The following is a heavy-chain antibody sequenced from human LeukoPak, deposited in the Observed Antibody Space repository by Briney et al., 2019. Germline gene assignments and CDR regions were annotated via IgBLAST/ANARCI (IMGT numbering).Heavy chain of an antibody. Sequence: PSDTLSLLRTFSCGSLRALYWSWIRPPPGKGLEGIGYIHYSGTTNYYPSLKSRVTIALDTSKNQFSLKLNSVTAADTAVYYCARFGTSSSRFFDQWGQGTLVTVSS. CDR2: IHYSGTT. D-gene: IGHD6-6*01. CDR3: ARFGTSSSRFFDQ. CDR1: CGSLRALY. V-gene: IGHV4-59*07. J-gene: IGHJ4*02.